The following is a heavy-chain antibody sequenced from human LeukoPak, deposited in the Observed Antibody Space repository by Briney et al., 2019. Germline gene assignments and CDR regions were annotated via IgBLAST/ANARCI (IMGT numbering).Heavy chain of an antibody. V-gene: IGHV3-23*01. CDR2: ISGSGGST. J-gene: IGHJ4*02. Sequence: QSGGSLRLSCAASGFTFSSYAMSWVRQAPGKGLEWVPAISGSGGSTYYADSVKGRFTISRDNSKNTLYLQMNCLRAEDTAVYYCAKGRRVVVDWGQGTLVTVSS. CDR1: GFTFSSYA. D-gene: IGHD2-2*01. CDR3: AKGRRVVVD.